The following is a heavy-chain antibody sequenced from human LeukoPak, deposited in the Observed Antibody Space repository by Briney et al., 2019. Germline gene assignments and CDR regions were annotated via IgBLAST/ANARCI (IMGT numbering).Heavy chain of an antibody. CDR3: ARGVHNPMVYAIEHFDY. Sequence: SQTLSPTCTVSGGSISSGSYYWSWIRQPAGKGLEWIGRIYTSGSTNYNPSLKSRATISVDMSKNQFSLKLSSVTAADTAVYYCARGVHNPMVYAIEHFDYWGQGTLVTVSS. CDR1: GGSISSGSYY. V-gene: IGHV4-61*02. CDR2: IYTSGST. D-gene: IGHD2-8*01. J-gene: IGHJ4*02.